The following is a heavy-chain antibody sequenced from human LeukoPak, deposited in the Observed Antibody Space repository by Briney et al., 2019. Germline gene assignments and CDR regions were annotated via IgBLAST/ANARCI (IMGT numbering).Heavy chain of an antibody. CDR2: INPNSGGT. D-gene: IGHD6-6*01. CDR1: GYTFTGYY. J-gene: IGHJ4*02. CDR3: AREGEGYSSSSVYFDY. Sequence: ASVKVSCKASGYTFTGYYMHWVRQAPGQGLEWMGWINPNSGGTNYAQKFQGRVTMTRDTSISTAYMELSRLRSDDTAVYYCAREGEGYSSSSVYFDYWGQGTLVTVFS. V-gene: IGHV1-2*02.